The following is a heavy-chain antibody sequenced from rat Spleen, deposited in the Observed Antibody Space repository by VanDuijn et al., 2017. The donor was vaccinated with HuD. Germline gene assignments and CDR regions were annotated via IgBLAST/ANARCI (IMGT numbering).Heavy chain of an antibody. V-gene: IGHV5S23*01. Sequence: EVQLVESGGGLVQPGRSLKLSCAASGFTFSNYYMAWVRQAPTKGLEWVASITNSGGSTYYRDSVKGRFTISRDNAKSTLYLQMDSLRSEDTATYYCTRDDTIAAIFPFFDYWGQGVMVTVSS. J-gene: IGHJ2*01. CDR1: GFTFSNYY. CDR2: ITNSGGST. D-gene: IGHD1-2*01. CDR3: TRDDTIAAIFPFFDY.